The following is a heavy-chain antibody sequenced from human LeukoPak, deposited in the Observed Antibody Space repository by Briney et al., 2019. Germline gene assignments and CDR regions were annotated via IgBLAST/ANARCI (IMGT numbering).Heavy chain of an antibody. CDR2: INPNSGGT. V-gene: IGHV1-2*02. CDR1: GYTFTGYY. CDR3: ARDPDIVVVVATKYCFDY. D-gene: IGHD2-15*01. Sequence: ASVKVSCKASGYTFTGYYMHWVRQAPGQGLEWMGWINPNSGGTNYAQKFQGRVTMTRDTSISTAYMELSRLRSDDTAVYYCARDPDIVVVVATKYCFDYWGQGTLVTVSS. J-gene: IGHJ4*02.